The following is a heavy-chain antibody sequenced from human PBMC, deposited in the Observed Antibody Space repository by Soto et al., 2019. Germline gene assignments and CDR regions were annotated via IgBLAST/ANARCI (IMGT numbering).Heavy chain of an antibody. J-gene: IGHJ4*02. V-gene: IGHV2-5*02. CDR1: GFSLTTSGVG. CDR2: VYWDVDT. CDR3: AHRVLRTVFGLVTTTAIYFDF. Sequence: QITLNESGPTQVKPRQTLTLTCTFFGFSLTTSGVGVGWIRQSPGKAPEWLALVYWDVDTRDSPSLKSRVTITKDTSKNQVVLTMADLDPADTATYYCAHRVLRTVFGLVTTTAIYFDFWGQGTPVAVSS. D-gene: IGHD3-3*01.